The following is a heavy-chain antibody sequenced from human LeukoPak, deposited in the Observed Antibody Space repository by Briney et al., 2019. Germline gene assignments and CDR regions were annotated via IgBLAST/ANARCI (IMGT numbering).Heavy chain of an antibody. V-gene: IGHV1-2*04. D-gene: IGHD4-23*01. CDR2: TNPNSGGT. CDR1: GYTFTGYY. Sequence: ASVKVSCKASGYTFTGYYMHWVRQAPGQGLEWMGWTNPNSGGTNYAQKFQGWVTMTRDTSISTAYMELSRLRSDDTAVYYCARGVYGGNSEVDYWGQGTLVTVSS. J-gene: IGHJ4*02. CDR3: ARGVYGGNSEVDY.